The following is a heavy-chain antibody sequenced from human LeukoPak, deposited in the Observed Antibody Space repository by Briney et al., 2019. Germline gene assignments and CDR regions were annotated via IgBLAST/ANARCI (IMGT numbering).Heavy chain of an antibody. CDR1: GGSISSYY. D-gene: IGHD6-6*01. CDR2: IYYSGST. CDR3: ARGAARSHYYGMDV. Sequence: SSETLSLTCTVSGGSISSYYWSWIRQPPGKGLEWIGYIYYSGSTNYNPSLKSRVTISVDTSKNQFSLKLSSVTAADTAVYYCARGAARSHYYGMDVWGQGTTVTVSS. J-gene: IGHJ6*02. V-gene: IGHV4-59*08.